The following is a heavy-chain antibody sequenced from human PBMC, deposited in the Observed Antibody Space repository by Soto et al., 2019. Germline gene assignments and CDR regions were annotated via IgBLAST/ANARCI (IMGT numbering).Heavy chain of an antibody. V-gene: IGHV3-43*01. CDR2: ITWDGGST. D-gene: IGHD4-17*01. J-gene: IGHJ4*02. CDR3: AKEKYGIFDY. Sequence: EVQLVVSGGRVVRPGGSLRLSCAGSGFTFNDHTMHWVRQIPGRGLEWVSLITWDGGSTFYADSVKGRFTISRDNSKNFVYLQMNSLRTEDTALYFCAKEKYGIFDYWGQGAQVTVSS. CDR1: GFTFNDHT.